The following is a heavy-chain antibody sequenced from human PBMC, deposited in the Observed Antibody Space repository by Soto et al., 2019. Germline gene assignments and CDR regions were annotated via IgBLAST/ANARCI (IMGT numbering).Heavy chain of an antibody. V-gene: IGHV3-23*01. CDR1: GFTFSSYA. J-gene: IGHJ4*01. Sequence: PGGSLRLSCAASGFTFSSYAMSWVRQAPGKGLEWVSAISGSGGSTYYADSVKGRFTISRDNSKNTLYLQMNSLRAEDTAVYYCAKARVTMVRGVIITATDYWGHGTLVTVSS. CDR3: AKARVTMVRGVIITATDY. D-gene: IGHD3-10*01. CDR2: ISGSGGST.